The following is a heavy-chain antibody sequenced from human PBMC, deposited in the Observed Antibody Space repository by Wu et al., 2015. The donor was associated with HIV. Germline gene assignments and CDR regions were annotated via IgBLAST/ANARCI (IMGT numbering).Heavy chain of an antibody. CDR3: ARGLTGTSCYRV. V-gene: IGHV1-2*02. CDR1: GYTFTGYY. J-gene: IGHJ4*02. Sequence: QVQLVQSGAEVKKPGASVKVSCKASGYTFTGYYMHWVRQAPGQGLEWMGWIDPNSGDTNYAQKFQGRVTMTRDTSIRTVYMELRRLTSDDTAVYHCARGLTGTSCYRVWGQGTLVTVSS. D-gene: IGHD2-2*01. CDR2: IDPNSGDT.